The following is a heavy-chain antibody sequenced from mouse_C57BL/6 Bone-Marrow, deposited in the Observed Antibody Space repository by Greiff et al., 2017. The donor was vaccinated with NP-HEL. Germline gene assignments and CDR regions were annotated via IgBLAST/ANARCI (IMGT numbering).Heavy chain of an antibody. D-gene: IGHD2-4*01. CDR3: ARAVYDEYEGD. Sequence: VQLQQSGAELARPGASVKLSCKASGYTFTSYGISWVKQRTGQGLEWIGEIYPRSGNTYYNEKFKGKATLTAAKSSSTAYMELRSLTSEDSAVYFCARAVYDEYEGDGGQGTTRTVSS. V-gene: IGHV1-81*01. J-gene: IGHJ2*01. CDR1: GYTFTSYG. CDR2: IYPRSGNT.